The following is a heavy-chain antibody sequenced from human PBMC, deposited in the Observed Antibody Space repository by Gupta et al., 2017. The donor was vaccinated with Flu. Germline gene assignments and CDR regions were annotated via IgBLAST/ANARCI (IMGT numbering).Heavy chain of an antibody. CDR3: AKHISPRRHGYNFLFLGPTFDF. CDR1: GFTFDDYI. V-gene: IGHV3-43*01. CDR2: ISWDGDST. D-gene: IGHD5-12*01. J-gene: IGHJ4*02. Sequence: IQLVESGGAVVQPGGSLRLSCEASGFTFDDYIMQWVRQAPGKGLEWVSLISWDGDSTYYADSVKGRFTISRDNGKNSLYLQMNSLRAEDTAFYYCAKHISPRRHGYNFLFLGPTFDFWGQGTLVTVSS.